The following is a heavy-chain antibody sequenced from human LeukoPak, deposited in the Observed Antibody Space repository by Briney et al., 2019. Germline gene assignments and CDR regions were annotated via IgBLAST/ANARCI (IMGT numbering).Heavy chain of an antibody. CDR2: ISWNSGSI. CDR3: AKGALPSYYGSGSFFDY. D-gene: IGHD3-10*01. V-gene: IGHV3-9*01. Sequence: GRSLRLSCAASGFTFDDYAMHWVRQAPGKGLEWVSGISWNSGSIGYADSVKGRFTISRDNAKNSLYLQMNSLRAEDTALYYCAKGALPSYYGSGSFFDYWGQGTLVTVSS. J-gene: IGHJ4*02. CDR1: GFTFDDYA.